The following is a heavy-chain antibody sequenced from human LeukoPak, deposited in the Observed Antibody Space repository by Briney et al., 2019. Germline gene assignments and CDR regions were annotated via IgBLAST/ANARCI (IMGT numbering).Heavy chain of an antibody. CDR1: GGSISSSSYY. J-gene: IGHJ4*02. Sequence: SETLSLTCTVSGGSISSSSYYWGWIRQPPGKGLEWIGNIYYSGSTYYNPPLKSRVTISVDTSKNQFSLKLSSVTAADTAVYYCARDSGGSYSVFDYWGQGTLVTVSS. V-gene: IGHV4-39*07. D-gene: IGHD1-26*01. CDR3: ARDSGGSYSVFDY. CDR2: IYYSGST.